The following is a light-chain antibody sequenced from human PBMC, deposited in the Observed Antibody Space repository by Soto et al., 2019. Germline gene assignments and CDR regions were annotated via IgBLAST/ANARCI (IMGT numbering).Light chain of an antibody. CDR1: SSKIGAGYD. V-gene: IGLV1-40*01. J-gene: IGLJ2*01. Sequence: QSVLTQPPSVSGAPGQRVTISCTGSSSKIGAGYDVHWYQQLPGTAPKLLIYGNSNRPSGVPDRFSGSKSVTSASLAITGLQAEDEADYYCQSYDSSLSGVVFGGGTKLTVL. CDR2: GNS. CDR3: QSYDSSLSGVV.